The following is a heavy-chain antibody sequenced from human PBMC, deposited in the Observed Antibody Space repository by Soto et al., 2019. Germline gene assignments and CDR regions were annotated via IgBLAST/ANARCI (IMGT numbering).Heavy chain of an antibody. CDR2: IKEDGSEK. V-gene: IGHV3-7*01. CDR3: ARGARI. CDR1: RFTFSGYW. Sequence: EVPLVESGGDLVQPGGSLRLSCADSRFTFSGYWMYWVRQAPGKGLEWVANIKEDGSEKNYVDSVRGRFTISRDNAKNSLYLQMNSLRAEDTAVYYCARGARIWGQGTMVTVS. J-gene: IGHJ3*02.